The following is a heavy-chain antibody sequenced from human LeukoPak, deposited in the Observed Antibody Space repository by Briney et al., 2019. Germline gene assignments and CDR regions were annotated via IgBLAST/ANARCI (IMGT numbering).Heavy chain of an antibody. CDR3: ARDKGFGGSSFDY. CDR2: IRQDGSDK. CDR1: GFMFNNYW. Sequence: PGGSLRLSCVVSGFMFNNYWMSWVRQAPGKGLEWVATIRQDGSDKYFLDSVRGRFTISRDNAENSLYLQMNSLRDEDTAVYYCARDKGFGGSSFDYWGQGTLVTVSS. V-gene: IGHV3-7*01. D-gene: IGHD3-10*01. J-gene: IGHJ4*02.